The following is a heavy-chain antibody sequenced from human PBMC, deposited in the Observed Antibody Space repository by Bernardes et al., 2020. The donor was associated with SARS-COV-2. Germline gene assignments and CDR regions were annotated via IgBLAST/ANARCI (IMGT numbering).Heavy chain of an antibody. Sequence: GGSLRLSCAASGFTLGGHHIHWVRQFPGKGLECVSAINPDGYRTYYADSVKGRFTISRDNSKNTLYLQMGSLRDEDTAVYYCAREFVAGTLDYWGQGTPVTVSS. CDR2: INPDGYRT. V-gene: IGHV3-64*02. J-gene: IGHJ4*02. D-gene: IGHD1-7*01. CDR3: AREFVAGTLDY. CDR1: GFTLGGHH.